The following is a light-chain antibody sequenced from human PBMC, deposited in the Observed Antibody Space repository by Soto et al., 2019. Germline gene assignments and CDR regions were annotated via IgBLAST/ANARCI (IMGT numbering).Light chain of an antibody. CDR3: CSYTGGSSWV. V-gene: IGLV2-14*01. Sequence: QSALTQPASVSGSPGQSITISCTGTSSDVGTYNFASWYQQHPRKVPKLVIYEVSNRPSGVPNRFFGSKSGNRASLTISGLQAEDEADYYCCSYTGGSSWVFGGGTKLTVL. J-gene: IGLJ3*02. CDR1: SSDVGTYNF. CDR2: EVS.